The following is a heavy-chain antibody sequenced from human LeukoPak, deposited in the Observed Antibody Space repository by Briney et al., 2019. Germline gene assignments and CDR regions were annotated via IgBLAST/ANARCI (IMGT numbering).Heavy chain of an antibody. CDR3: ARGPLAAAGNLDY. Sequence: PSETLSLTCAVYGGSFSGYYWSWIRQPPGKGLEWIGEINHSGSTNYNPSLKSRVTISVDTSKKQFSLKLSSVTAADTAVYYCARGPLAAAGNLDYWGQGTLVTVSS. J-gene: IGHJ4*02. V-gene: IGHV4-34*01. CDR2: INHSGST. CDR1: GGSFSGYY. D-gene: IGHD6-13*01.